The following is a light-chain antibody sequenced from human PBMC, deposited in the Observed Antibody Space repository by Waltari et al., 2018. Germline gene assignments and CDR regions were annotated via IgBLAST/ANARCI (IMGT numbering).Light chain of an antibody. Sequence: DIQMTQSPSSLSTSVGDRVTITCRASQSIRSYLNWYQQKPGKAPKLLIYAASSLQSGVPSRFSGSGSGTDFTLTISSLQREDFVTYYCQQSYSTPLYSFGQGTKLEIK. CDR3: QQSYSTPLYS. CDR1: QSIRSY. CDR2: AAS. V-gene: IGKV1-39*01. J-gene: IGKJ2*01.